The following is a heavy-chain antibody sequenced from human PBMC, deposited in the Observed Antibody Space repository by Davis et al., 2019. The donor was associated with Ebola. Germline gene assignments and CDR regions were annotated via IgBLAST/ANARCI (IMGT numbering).Heavy chain of an antibody. CDR1: GFTFGSYS. D-gene: IGHD3-10*01. CDR3: ARDPGGAFDI. Sequence: PGGSLRLSCADSGFTFGSYSMQWVRQAPGKGLEWVADISYDGSNKHYADSVTGRFTISRDNSKKMLYLQMNSLRPEDTAVYFCARDPGGAFDIWGQGTMVTVSS. V-gene: IGHV3-30*04. J-gene: IGHJ3*02. CDR2: ISYDGSNK.